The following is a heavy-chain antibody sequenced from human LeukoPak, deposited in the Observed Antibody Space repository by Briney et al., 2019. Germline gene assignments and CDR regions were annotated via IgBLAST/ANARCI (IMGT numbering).Heavy chain of an antibody. J-gene: IGHJ4*02. CDR1: GFTFRSHA. V-gene: IGHV3-23*01. CDR2: IYENGGTT. CDR3: AKGGKWDVTPFDY. Sequence: GGSLRLSCVGSGFTFRSHAMSWVRQAPEKGLEFVSGIYENGGTTYYADSVKGRFTISRDNSKNTLYLQVNSLRAEDTAVYYCAKGGKWDVTPFDYWGQGTLVTVSS. D-gene: IGHD1-26*01.